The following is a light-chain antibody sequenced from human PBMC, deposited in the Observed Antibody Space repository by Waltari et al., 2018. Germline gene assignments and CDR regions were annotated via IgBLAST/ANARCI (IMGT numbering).Light chain of an antibody. V-gene: IGLV3-25*03. CDR3: QTVDDTNNYVL. CDR2: RNT. CDR1: VLADKY. Sequence: SSDLTQTPSISVSPGQTAIITCSGDVLADKYIYWFQKKSGKAPVAVIRRNTGRHPEIPARVSGSDSRTTANLTIIGVQPEDEADYYWQTVDDTNNYVLFGGGTKLTVL. J-gene: IGLJ3*02.